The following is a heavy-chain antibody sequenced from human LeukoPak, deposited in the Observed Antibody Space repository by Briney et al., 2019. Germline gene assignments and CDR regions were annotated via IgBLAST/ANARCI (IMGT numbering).Heavy chain of an antibody. D-gene: IGHD5-12*01. J-gene: IGHJ4*02. CDR3: ARDHSGYTIFLDY. CDR1: GYTFTSYA. CDR2: INAGNGNT. V-gene: IGHV1-3*01. Sequence: ASVKVSCKASGYTFTSYAMHWVRQAPGQRLEWMGWINAGNGNTKYSQKFQGRVTITRDTSASTAYMELSSRRSGDTAVYYCARDHSGYTIFLDYWGQGTLGTVSS.